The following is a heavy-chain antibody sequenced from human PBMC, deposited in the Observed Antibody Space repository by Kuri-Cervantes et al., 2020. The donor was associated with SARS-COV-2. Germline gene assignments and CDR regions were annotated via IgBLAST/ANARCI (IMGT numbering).Heavy chain of an antibody. J-gene: IGHJ6*02. Sequence: SVKVSCKASGGAFSTYAISWVRQAPGQGLEWMGGIIPILGIANYAQKFQGRVTITADKSTSTAYMELSSLRSEDTAVYYCASNTMIVWYYYYGMDVWGQGTTVTVSS. V-gene: IGHV1-69*10. CDR2: IIPILGIA. CDR1: GGAFSTYA. D-gene: IGHD3-22*01. CDR3: ASNTMIVWYYYYGMDV.